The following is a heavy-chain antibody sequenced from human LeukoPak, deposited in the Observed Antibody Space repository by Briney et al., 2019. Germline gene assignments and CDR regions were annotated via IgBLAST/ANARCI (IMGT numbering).Heavy chain of an antibody. CDR2: IYYSGST. J-gene: IGHJ5*02. CDR1: SDSISSYY. Sequence: SETLSLTCTVSSDSISSYYRSWIRQPPGKGLEWIGYIYYSGSTNYNPSLKRRVTISVDTSKNQFSLRLSSVTAADTAVYYCARQYYDFWSDPNPYWFDPWGQGTLVTVSS. CDR3: ARQYYDFWSDPNPYWFDP. V-gene: IGHV4-59*01. D-gene: IGHD3-3*01.